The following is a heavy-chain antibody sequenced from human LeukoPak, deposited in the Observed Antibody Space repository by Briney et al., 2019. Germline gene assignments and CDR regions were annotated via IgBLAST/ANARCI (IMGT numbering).Heavy chain of an antibody. Sequence: SETLSLTCTVSGDSISSSSYYWGWIRQPPGKGLEWIGSIYYSGSTYYNPSLKSRVTISVDTSKNQFSLKLSSVTAADTAVYYCARQGSSGGYWGQGTLVTVSS. V-gene: IGHV4-39*01. D-gene: IGHD6-13*01. CDR3: ARQGSSGGY. J-gene: IGHJ4*02. CDR2: IYYSGST. CDR1: GDSISSSSYY.